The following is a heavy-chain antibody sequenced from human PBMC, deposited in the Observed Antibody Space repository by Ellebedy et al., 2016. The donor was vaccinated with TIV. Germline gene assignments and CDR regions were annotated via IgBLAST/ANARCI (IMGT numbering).Heavy chain of an antibody. CDR1: GFTFRSYA. V-gene: IGHV3-30*01. J-gene: IGHJ6*02. CDR2: ISYDGRQN. Sequence: GESLKISCAASGFTFRSYAMHWVRQAPGKGLEWVSVISYDGRQNDYADSVKGRFTITRDNSKNTRWLQMNRLRAEDTAVYYCANHATYLGLAIDVWGQGTTVTVSS. CDR3: ANHATYLGLAIDV. D-gene: IGHD1-14*01.